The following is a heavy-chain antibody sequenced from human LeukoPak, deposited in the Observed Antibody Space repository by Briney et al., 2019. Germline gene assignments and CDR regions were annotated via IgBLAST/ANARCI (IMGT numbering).Heavy chain of an antibody. V-gene: IGHV3-64D*09. CDR1: GFTFSSCA. J-gene: IGHJ4*02. D-gene: IGHD6-19*01. Sequence: GGSLRHSCSASGFTFSSCAMHWVRQAPGMGLEYVSGINDYGTTTHYGDSVRGRVTISRDDSKNTVHLQMSSLRAEDTAVYYCVKDLSGWYSFDYWGQGTLVTVSS. CDR2: INDYGTTT. CDR3: VKDLSGWYSFDY.